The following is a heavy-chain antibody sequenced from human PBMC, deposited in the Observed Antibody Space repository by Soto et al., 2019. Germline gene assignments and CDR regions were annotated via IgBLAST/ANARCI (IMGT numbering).Heavy chain of an antibody. Sequence: PSETLSLTCTVSGGSISSYYWSWIRQHPGKGLEWIGYIYYSGSTYYNPSLKSRVTISVDTSKNQFSLKLSSVTAADTAVYYCARLDIVVVPAAGGNWFDPWGQGTLVTVSS. D-gene: IGHD2-2*03. V-gene: IGHV4-59*06. J-gene: IGHJ5*02. CDR2: IYYSGST. CDR1: GGSISSYY. CDR3: ARLDIVVVPAAGGNWFDP.